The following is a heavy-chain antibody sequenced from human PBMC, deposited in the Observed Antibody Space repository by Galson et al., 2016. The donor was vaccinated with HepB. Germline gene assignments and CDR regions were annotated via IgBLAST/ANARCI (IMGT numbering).Heavy chain of an antibody. V-gene: IGHV3-49*04. Sequence: SLRLSCAASGFTFGDYAMSWVRQAPGKGLEWVGFIRSKAYGGTTEYAASVKGRFTISRDDSKSIAYLQMNSLKTEDTAVYYCTRWTIAAAGSDYWGQGALVTVSS. J-gene: IGHJ4*02. CDR1: GFTFGDYA. D-gene: IGHD6-13*01. CDR3: TRWTIAAAGSDY. CDR2: IRSKAYGGTT.